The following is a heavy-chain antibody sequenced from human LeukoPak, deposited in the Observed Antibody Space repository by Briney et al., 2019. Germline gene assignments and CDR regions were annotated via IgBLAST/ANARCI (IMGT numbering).Heavy chain of an antibody. Sequence: PGGSLRLSCAAPGFTFSSYAMNWVRQAPGKGLEWVSSISSSSSYIYYADSVKGRFTISRDNAKNSLYLQMNSLRAEDTAVYYCARERGYSYGYGDYWGQGTLVTVSS. D-gene: IGHD5-18*01. J-gene: IGHJ4*02. CDR2: ISSSSSYI. CDR1: GFTFSSYA. CDR3: ARERGYSYGYGDY. V-gene: IGHV3-21*01.